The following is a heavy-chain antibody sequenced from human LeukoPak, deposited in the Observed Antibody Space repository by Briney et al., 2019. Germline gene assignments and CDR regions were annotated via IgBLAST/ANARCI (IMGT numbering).Heavy chain of an antibody. V-gene: IGHV3-21*01. CDR3: AELGITMIGGV. D-gene: IGHD3-10*02. CDR1: GFTFSNHD. Sequence: GGSLRLSCATSGFTFSNHDMNWARQASGKGLEWVSSITGRSNSINFADSVKGRFAISRDNAKNSLFLQMDSLRVEDTAVYYCAELGITMIGGVWGKGTTVTISS. J-gene: IGHJ6*04. CDR2: ITGRSNSI.